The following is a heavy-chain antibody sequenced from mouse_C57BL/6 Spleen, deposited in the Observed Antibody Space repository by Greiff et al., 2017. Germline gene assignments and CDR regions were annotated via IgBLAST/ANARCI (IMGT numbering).Heavy chain of an antibody. Sequence: EVKLQESGGGLVKPGGSLKLSCAASGFTFSSYAMSWVRQTPEKRLEWVATISDGGSYTYYPDNVKGRFTISRDNAKNNLYLQMSHLKSEDTAMYYCARVYDYDEGYAMDYWGQGTSVTVSS. D-gene: IGHD2-4*01. CDR3: ARVYDYDEGYAMDY. V-gene: IGHV5-4*03. CDR1: GFTFSSYA. J-gene: IGHJ4*01. CDR2: ISDGGSYT.